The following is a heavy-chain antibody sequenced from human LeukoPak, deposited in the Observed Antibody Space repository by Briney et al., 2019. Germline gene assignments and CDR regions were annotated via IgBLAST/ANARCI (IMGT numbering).Heavy chain of an antibody. V-gene: IGHV3-74*01. J-gene: IGHJ4*02. CDR1: GFTFSTYW. CDR2: ISSDGSTT. Sequence: SGGSLRLSCAASGFTFSTYWMHWVRQAPGKGLVWVSRISSDGSTTSYADSVKGRFTISRDNAKNTLYLQMNSLRAEDTAVYCCARAVAGYFDYWGQGTLVTVSS. CDR3: ARAVAGYFDY. D-gene: IGHD6-19*01.